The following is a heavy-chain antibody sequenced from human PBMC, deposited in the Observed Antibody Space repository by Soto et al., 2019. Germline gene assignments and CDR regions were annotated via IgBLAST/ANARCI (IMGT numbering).Heavy chain of an antibody. V-gene: IGHV1-8*01. Sequence: ASVKVSCKASGYTFTSYDINWVRQATGQGLEWMGWMNPNSGNTGYAQKFQGRVTMTRNTSISTAYMELSSLRSEDTAVYYCARGVRLRFLEWLRNNWFDPWGQGTLVTVSS. CDR3: ARGVRLRFLEWLRNNWFDP. CDR2: MNPNSGNT. D-gene: IGHD3-3*01. J-gene: IGHJ5*02. CDR1: GYTFTSYD.